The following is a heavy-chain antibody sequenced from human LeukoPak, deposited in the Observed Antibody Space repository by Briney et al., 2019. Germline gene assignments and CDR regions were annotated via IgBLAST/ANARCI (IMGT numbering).Heavy chain of an antibody. CDR1: GGSFSGYY. V-gene: IGHV4-34*01. CDR2: IKHSGST. D-gene: IGHD3-9*01. J-gene: IGHJ4*02. CDR3: PRGARIHDILTRYDFDY. Sequence: PSETLSLTCAVYGGSFSGYYWSWIRQTPGEGLEWIGEIKHSGSTNYNPSLKSRVTISVDKSKNQFSLKLSPLTAADTAVYYCPRGARIHDILTRYDFDYWGQGTLVTVSS.